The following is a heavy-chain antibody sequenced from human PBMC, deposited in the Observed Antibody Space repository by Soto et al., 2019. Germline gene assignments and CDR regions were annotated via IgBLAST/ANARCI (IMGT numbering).Heavy chain of an antibody. CDR2: IYYSAST. J-gene: IGHJ5*02. D-gene: IGHD6-6*01. CDR3: ARHRARNWFDP. CDR1: GGSISSSSCY. Sequence: QLQLQESGPGLVKPSETLSLTCIVSGGSISSSSCYWGWIRQRPGKGREWIGSIYYSASTYYNPSLKSRVTLSVDTSKNQFSLKVGSVTAADTAVFYCARHRARNWFDPWGQGTLVTVSS. V-gene: IGHV4-39*01.